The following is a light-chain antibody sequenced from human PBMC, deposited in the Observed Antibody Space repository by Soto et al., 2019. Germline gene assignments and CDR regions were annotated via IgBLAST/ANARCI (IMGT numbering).Light chain of an antibody. Sequence: QSALTQPSSMSGSPGQSITISCTGTSSDVGAYDHVSWYQHLPGTAPKVLIYDNNKRPSGIPDRFSGSKSATSATLDITGLQTGDEADYYCGSWDRSLRGWVFGGGTKLTVL. CDR3: GSWDRSLRGWV. CDR2: DNN. CDR1: SSDVGAYDH. V-gene: IGLV1-51*01. J-gene: IGLJ3*02.